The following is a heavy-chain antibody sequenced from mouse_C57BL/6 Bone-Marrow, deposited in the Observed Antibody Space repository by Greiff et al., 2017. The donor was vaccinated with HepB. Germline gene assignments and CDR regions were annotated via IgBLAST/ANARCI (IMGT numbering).Heavy chain of an antibody. CDR2: ISDGGSYT. J-gene: IGHJ4*01. CDR3: ARVELYYAMDY. V-gene: IGHV5-4*01. CDR1: GFTFSSYA. Sequence: EVQGVESGGGLVKPGGSLKLSCAASGFTFSSYAMSWVRQTPEKRLEWVATISDGGSYTYYPDNVKGRFTISRDNAKNNLYLQMSHLKSEDTAMYYCARVELYYAMDYWGQGTSVTVSS.